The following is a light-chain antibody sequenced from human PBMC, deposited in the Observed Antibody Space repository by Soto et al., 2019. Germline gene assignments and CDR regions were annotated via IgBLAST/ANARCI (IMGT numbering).Light chain of an antibody. Sequence: QSVLAQPPSASGSPVQSVTISCTGTSSDVGAYDYVSWYQQHPGKAPKLMIYEINKRPSGVPDRFSGSKSGNTASLTVSGLQAEDEADYYGSAFAGSNSFPYVFGTGTKVTGL. J-gene: IGLJ1*01. V-gene: IGLV2-8*01. CDR1: SSDVGAYDY. CDR3: SAFAGSNSFPYV. CDR2: EIN.